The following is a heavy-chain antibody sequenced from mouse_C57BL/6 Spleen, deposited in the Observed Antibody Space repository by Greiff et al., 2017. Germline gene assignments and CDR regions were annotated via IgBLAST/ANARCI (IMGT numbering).Heavy chain of an antibody. J-gene: IGHJ3*01. V-gene: IGHV5-4*01. CDR2: ISDGGSYT. CDR3: ASHYYGSSYWFAY. Sequence: EVHMVESGGGLVKPGGSLKLSCAASGFTFSSYAMSWVRQTPEKRLEWVATISDGGSYTYYPDNVKGRITISRDNAKNNLYLQMSHLRSEDTAMYYCASHYYGSSYWFAYWGQGTLVTVSA. CDR1: GFTFSSYA. D-gene: IGHD1-1*01.